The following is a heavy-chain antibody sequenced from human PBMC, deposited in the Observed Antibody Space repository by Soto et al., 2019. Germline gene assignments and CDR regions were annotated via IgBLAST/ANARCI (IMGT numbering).Heavy chain of an antibody. CDR2: IYYSGST. V-gene: IGHV4-59*01. Sequence: PSETLSLTCTVSGGSISSYYWSWIRQPPGKGLEWIGYIYYSGSTNYDPSLKSRVTISVDTSKNQFSLKLSSVTAADTAVYYCARGAERWLPFDYWGHGTLVTVSS. J-gene: IGHJ4*01. D-gene: IGHD5-12*01. CDR1: GGSISSYY. CDR3: ARGAERWLPFDY.